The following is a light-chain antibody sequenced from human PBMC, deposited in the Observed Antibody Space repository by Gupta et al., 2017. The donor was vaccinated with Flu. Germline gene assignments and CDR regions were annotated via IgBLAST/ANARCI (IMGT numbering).Light chain of an antibody. CDR1: SSDVGGYNY. Sequence: QSALTQPASVSGSPGQSLTISCTGTSSDVGGYNYVSWYQQHPGKAPKLMIYEVSNRPSGVSNRFSGSKSGNTAYLTISGLQAEDEADYYCSSYTSSSTRVFGGGTKLTVL. CDR3: SSYTSSSTRV. J-gene: IGLJ2*01. V-gene: IGLV2-14*01. CDR2: EVS.